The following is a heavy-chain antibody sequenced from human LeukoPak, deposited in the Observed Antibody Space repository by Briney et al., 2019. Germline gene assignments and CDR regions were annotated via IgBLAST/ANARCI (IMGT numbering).Heavy chain of an antibody. CDR1: GGSLSGYY. Sequence: SETLSLTCAVYGGSLSGYYWSWIRQPPGKGLEWIGEINHSGSTNYNPSLKSRVTISVDTSKNQFSLKLSSVTAADTAVYYCARKGYYYGSGSYYIPYYFDYWGQGTLVTVSS. CDR2: INHSGST. D-gene: IGHD3-10*01. J-gene: IGHJ4*02. V-gene: IGHV4-34*01. CDR3: ARKGYYYGSGSYYIPYYFDY.